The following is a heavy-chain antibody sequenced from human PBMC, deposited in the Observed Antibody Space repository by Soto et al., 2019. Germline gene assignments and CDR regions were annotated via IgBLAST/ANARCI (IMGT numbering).Heavy chain of an antibody. V-gene: IGHV3-30-3*01. D-gene: IGHD3-16*01. J-gene: IGHJ4*02. CDR3: ARGGGGGVPFFAYYFDY. CDR2: ISYDGSNK. Sequence: GGSLRLSCAASGFTFSSYAMHWVRQAPGKGLEWVAVISYDGSNKYYADSVKGRFTISRDNSKNTLYLQMNSLRAEDTAVYYCARGGGGGVPFFAYYFDYWGQGTLVTVSS. CDR1: GFTFSSYA.